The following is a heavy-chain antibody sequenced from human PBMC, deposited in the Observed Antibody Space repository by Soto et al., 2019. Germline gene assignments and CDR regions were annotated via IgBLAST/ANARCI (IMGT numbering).Heavy chain of an antibody. CDR3: ARDGPGITIFEVVLNWFDP. Sequence: ASVKVSCKASGYTFTSYGISWVRQAPGQGLEWMGWISAYNGNTNYAQKLQGRVTMTTDTSTSTAYMELRSLRSDDTAVYYCARDGPGITIFEVVLNWFDPWGQGTLVTVSS. V-gene: IGHV1-18*04. D-gene: IGHD3-3*01. CDR2: ISAYNGNT. CDR1: GYTFTSYG. J-gene: IGHJ5*02.